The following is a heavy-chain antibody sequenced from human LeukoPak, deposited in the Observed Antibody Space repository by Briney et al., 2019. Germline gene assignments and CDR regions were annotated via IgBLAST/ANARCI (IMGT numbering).Heavy chain of an antibody. CDR3: ARATGLGYCSGGSCRRYYYYYMDV. CDR2: ISSSGST. J-gene: IGHJ6*03. CDR1: GDSISSGDYY. Sequence: SETLSLTCTVSGDSISSGDYYWSWIRQPAGKGLEWIGRISSSGSTNYNPSLKSRVTISVDTSKNQFSLKLSSVTAADTAVYYCARATGLGYCSGGSCRRYYYYYMDVWGKGTTVTVSS. V-gene: IGHV4-61*02. D-gene: IGHD2-15*01.